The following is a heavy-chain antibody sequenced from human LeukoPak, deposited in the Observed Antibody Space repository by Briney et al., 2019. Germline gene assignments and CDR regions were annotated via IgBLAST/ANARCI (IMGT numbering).Heavy chain of an antibody. J-gene: IGHJ4*02. CDR1: GFTLSSYA. CDR2: VDGGGGGT. Sequence: GGSLRLSCAASGFTLSSYAMTWVRQAPGRGLEWVSSVDGGGGGTYYADSVKGRFTISRDNSKNTLYLQMNSLRAEDTAVYYCAKVVVSYDYGGRGCFDYWGQGTLVTVSS. D-gene: IGHD4-23*01. CDR3: AKVVVSYDYGGRGCFDY. V-gene: IGHV3-23*01.